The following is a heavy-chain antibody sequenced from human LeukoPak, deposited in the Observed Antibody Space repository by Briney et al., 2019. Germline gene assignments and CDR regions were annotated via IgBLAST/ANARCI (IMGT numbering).Heavy chain of an antibody. CDR3: ARDRRVVVVVPAAKSPYGMDV. CDR1: GYTFTGYY. D-gene: IGHD2-2*01. Sequence: ASVKVSCKASGYTFTGYYMHWVRQAPGQGLEWMGRMNPNSGGTNYAQKFQGRVTMTRDTSISTAYMELSRLRSDDTAVYYCARDRRVVVVVPAAKSPYGMDVWGQGTTVTVSS. CDR2: MNPNSGGT. J-gene: IGHJ6*02. V-gene: IGHV1-2*06.